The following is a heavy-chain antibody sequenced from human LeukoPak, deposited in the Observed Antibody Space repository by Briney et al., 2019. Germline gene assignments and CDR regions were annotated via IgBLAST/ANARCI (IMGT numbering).Heavy chain of an antibody. D-gene: IGHD1-26*01. CDR2: IRYDGSDK. V-gene: IGHV3-30*02. Sequence: GGSLRLSCAASGFTFSSYWMSWVRQAPGKGLEWVAFIRYDGSDKYYADSVKGRFTISRDKPKNTLYLQMNSLRAEDTAVYYCARVQLDRSGSYYLGYWGQGTLVTVSS. J-gene: IGHJ4*02. CDR1: GFTFSSYW. CDR3: ARVQLDRSGSYYLGY.